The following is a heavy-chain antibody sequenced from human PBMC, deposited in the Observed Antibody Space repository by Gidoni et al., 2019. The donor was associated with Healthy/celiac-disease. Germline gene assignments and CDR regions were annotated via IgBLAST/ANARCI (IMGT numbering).Heavy chain of an antibody. Sequence: QVQLVESGGGVVQPGRSLRLSCAASGFTFSSYGMHWGRQAPGKGLEWVAVISYDGSNKYYADSVKGRFTISRDNSKNTLYLQMNSLRAEDTAVYYCARDTTRSPHYYYYMDVWGKGTTVTVSS. CDR1: GFTFSSYG. J-gene: IGHJ6*03. CDR2: ISYDGSNK. V-gene: IGHV3-30*03. CDR3: ARDTTRSPHYYYYMDV. D-gene: IGHD1-26*01.